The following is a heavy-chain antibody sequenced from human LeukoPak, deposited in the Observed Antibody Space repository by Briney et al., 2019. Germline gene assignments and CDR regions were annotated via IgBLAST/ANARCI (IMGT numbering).Heavy chain of an antibody. CDR3: ARGRNYDSSGFPVYYFDY. Sequence: GGSPRLSCAASGFTFSSYSMHWVRQAPGKGLEYVSAISSKGGSTYYANSVKGRFTISRDNSKNTLYLQMGSLRAEDMAVYYCARGRNYDSSGFPVYYFDYWGQGTLVTVSS. D-gene: IGHD3-22*01. CDR1: GFTFSSYS. CDR2: ISSKGGST. J-gene: IGHJ4*02. V-gene: IGHV3-64*01.